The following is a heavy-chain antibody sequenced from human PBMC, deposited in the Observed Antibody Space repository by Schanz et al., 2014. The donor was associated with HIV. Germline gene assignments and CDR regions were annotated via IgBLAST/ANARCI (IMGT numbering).Heavy chain of an antibody. J-gene: IGHJ6*02. CDR3: ARRRGWGSYRYFPYGLDV. CDR2: IIPIFHTA. D-gene: IGHD3-16*02. Sequence: QVQLVQSGAEVKKPGSSVKVSCKASGGTFSSYTITWVRQAPGQGLEWMGGIIPIFHTANYAQKFQGRVTITADESTSTAYMELSSLRSEDTAVYYCARRRGWGSYRYFPYGLDVWGQGTTVTVSS. CDR1: GGTFSSYT. V-gene: IGHV1-69*01.